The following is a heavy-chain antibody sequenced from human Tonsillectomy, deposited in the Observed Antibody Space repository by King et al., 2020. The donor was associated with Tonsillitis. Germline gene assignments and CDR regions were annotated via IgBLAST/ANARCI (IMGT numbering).Heavy chain of an antibody. Sequence: VQLVESGGGAVQPGRSLRLSCAASGFTFSKWCMRWVRQAPGKGLEWVAVIWYDGRNKYHAKSVNGRLPISRDKSKNTLYLQLNSLRAEDTAVYYCARGDDYIPLDYGGQGTLVAASS. CDR2: IWYDGRNK. CDR1: GFTFSKWC. V-gene: IGHV3-33*01. D-gene: IGHD4-11*01. CDR3: ARGDDYIPLDY. J-gene: IGHJ4*02.